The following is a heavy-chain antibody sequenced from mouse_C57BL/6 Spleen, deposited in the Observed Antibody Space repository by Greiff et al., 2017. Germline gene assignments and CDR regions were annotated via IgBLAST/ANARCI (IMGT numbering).Heavy chain of an antibody. CDR2: IYPGDGDT. D-gene: IGHD1-1*01. CDR1: GYAFSSSW. V-gene: IGHV1-82*01. J-gene: IGHJ2*01. Sequence: VQLQQSGPELVKPGASVKISCKASGYAFSSSWMNWVKQRPGKGLEWIGRIYPGDGDTNYNGKFKGKATLTADKSSSTAYMQLSSLTSEESAVYSCARWGTTVVPDYWGQGTTLTVSS. CDR3: ARWGTTVVPDY.